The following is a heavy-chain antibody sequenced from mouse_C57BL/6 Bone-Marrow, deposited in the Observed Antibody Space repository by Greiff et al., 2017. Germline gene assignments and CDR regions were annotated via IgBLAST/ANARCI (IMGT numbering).Heavy chain of an antibody. CDR1: GFSLSTFGMG. Sequence: QVTLKVSGPGILQPSQTLSLTCSFSGFSLSTFGMGVGWIRQPSGQGLEWLAHIWGDDDKYYNPALKSRITTSKDTSKNQVFLKVANVDTADTATYYCARIKKDDDDFDYGGQGTTLTVSS. D-gene: IGHD2-4*01. CDR3: ARIKKDDDDFDY. V-gene: IGHV8-8*01. J-gene: IGHJ2*01. CDR2: IWGDDDK.